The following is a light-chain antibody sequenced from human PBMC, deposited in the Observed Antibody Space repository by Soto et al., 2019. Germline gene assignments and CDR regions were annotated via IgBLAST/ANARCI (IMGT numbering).Light chain of an antibody. Sequence: IVLTQSPDTRSLSPGERATLSCRASQSVRAYLAWYQQKPGQAPRLLIYDASNRATGIPARFSGSGSGTDFTLTISSLQPEDFAVYDGQQRSSWPLTFGGGTKVDI. V-gene: IGKV3-11*01. CDR3: QQRSSWPLT. CDR1: QSVRAY. CDR2: DAS. J-gene: IGKJ4*01.